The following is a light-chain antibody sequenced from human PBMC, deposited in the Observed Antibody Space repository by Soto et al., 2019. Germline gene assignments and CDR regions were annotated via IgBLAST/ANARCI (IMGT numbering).Light chain of an antibody. V-gene: IGKV1-27*01. CDR3: QKYIIGPLT. J-gene: IGKJ4*01. CDR2: SAS. CDR1: QDINNY. Sequence: DIQMTQSPSSLSASVGDRVTITCRASQDINNYLAWYQQKPGKAPKVLIHSASSLQSGVPSRFSGSASGTDFTLTISSLQPEDVGTYYCQKYIIGPLTFGGGTKVEIK.